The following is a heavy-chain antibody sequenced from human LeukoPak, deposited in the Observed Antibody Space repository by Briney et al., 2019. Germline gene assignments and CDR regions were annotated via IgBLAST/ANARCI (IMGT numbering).Heavy chain of an antibody. J-gene: IGHJ4*02. CDR3: TTIPHYDSSGHFDH. V-gene: IGHV4-59*11. Sequence: SETLSLTCTVSGGFISSHYWSWIRQPPGKGLEWIGYFFYTGDTNYNPSLKSRVTISGDTSMSQFSLELTSVTAAGTAVYYCTTIPHYDSSGHFDHWGQGALVSVSS. CDR1: GGFISSHY. CDR2: FFYTGDT. D-gene: IGHD3-22*01.